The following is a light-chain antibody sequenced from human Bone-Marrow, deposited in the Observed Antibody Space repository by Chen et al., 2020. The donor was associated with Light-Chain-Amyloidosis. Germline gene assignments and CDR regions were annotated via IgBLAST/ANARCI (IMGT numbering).Light chain of an antibody. CDR3: SSFTSSSAYV. V-gene: IGLV2-14*01. J-gene: IGLJ1*01. Sequence: QSSLTQPASVSGSPGQSITISCTGTSGDVGTYNYVSWYPQHPGKAPKVMIYAVSNRPSGVSNRFSGSKSGNTASLTISGLQAEDEADYYCSSFTSSSAYVFGPGTKVTVL. CDR1: SGDVGTYNY. CDR2: AVS.